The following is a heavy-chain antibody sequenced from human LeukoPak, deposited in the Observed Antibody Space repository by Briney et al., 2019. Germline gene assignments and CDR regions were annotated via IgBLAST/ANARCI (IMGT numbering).Heavy chain of an antibody. CDR1: GFTFDDYA. J-gene: IGHJ1*01. CDR2: ISWNSGSI. CDR3: AKGSLYSSSRQGEYFQH. V-gene: IGHV3-9*03. D-gene: IGHD6-6*01. Sequence: GGSLRLSCAASGFTFDDYAMHWVRQAPGEGLEWVSGISWNSGSIGYADSVKGRFTISRDNAKNSLYLQMNSLRAEDMALYYCAKGSLYSSSRQGEYFQHWGQGTLVTVSS.